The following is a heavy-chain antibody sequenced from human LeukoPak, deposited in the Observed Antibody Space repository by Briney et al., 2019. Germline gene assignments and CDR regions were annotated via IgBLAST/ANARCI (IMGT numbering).Heavy chain of an antibody. D-gene: IGHD2-15*01. CDR2: MNPSCGNA. Sequence: ASVKVSCKASGYTFTSYDINWVRQATGQGLEWMGWMNPSCGNAGYSQKFQGRVTVTPNTSISTAYMQLSSLRSEDTAVYYCARCECSGGSCYAHRWFDPWGQGTLVTVSS. CDR1: GYTFTSYD. J-gene: IGHJ5*02. V-gene: IGHV1-8*01. CDR3: ARCECSGGSCYAHRWFDP.